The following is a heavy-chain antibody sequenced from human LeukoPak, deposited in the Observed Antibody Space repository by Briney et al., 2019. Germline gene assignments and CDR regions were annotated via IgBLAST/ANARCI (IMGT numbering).Heavy chain of an antibody. CDR2: ISYDGSNK. CDR3: AGDYGDYFDY. Sequence: AGGSLRLSCAASGFTFSSYATHWVRQAPGKGLEWVAVISYDGSNKYYADSVKGRFTISRDNSKNTLYLQMNSLRAEDTAVYYCAGDYGDYFDYWGQGTLVTVSS. D-gene: IGHD4-17*01. J-gene: IGHJ4*02. V-gene: IGHV3-30-3*01. CDR1: GFTFSSYA.